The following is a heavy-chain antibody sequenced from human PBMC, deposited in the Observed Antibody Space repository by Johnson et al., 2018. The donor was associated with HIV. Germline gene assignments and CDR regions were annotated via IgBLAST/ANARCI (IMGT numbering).Heavy chain of an antibody. CDR3: AKDRGYGGNLDAFDI. CDR2: ISYDGSNK. V-gene: IGHV3-30-3*01. D-gene: IGHD4-23*01. CDR1: GFTFSSYA. J-gene: IGHJ3*02. Sequence: QMLLVESGGGVVQPGRSLRLSCAASGFTFSSYAMHWVRQAPGKGLEWVAVISYDGSNKYYADYVKGRFTISRDNSKNTLYLQMNSLRAEDTAVYYCAKDRGYGGNLDAFDIWGQGTMVTVSS.